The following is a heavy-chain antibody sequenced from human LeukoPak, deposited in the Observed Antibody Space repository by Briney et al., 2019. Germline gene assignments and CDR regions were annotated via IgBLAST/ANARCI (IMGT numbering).Heavy chain of an antibody. CDR2: ISSRRSYI. J-gene: IGHJ4*02. CDR3: ARGGNLYCSATSCYDFDY. V-gene: IGHV3-21*01. D-gene: IGHD2-2*01. Sequence: GGSLRLSCAASGFTLSRYSMNWVRQAPGKGLEWVSSISSRRSYIYYGDSVKGRFTISRDNAKNSLYLQINSLRAEDTAVYYCARGGNLYCSATSCYDFDYWGQGTLVTVSS. CDR1: GFTLSRYS.